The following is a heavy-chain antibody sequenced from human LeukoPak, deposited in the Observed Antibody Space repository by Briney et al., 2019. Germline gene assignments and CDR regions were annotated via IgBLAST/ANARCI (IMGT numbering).Heavy chain of an antibody. CDR3: ARPRELLSAEYFQH. Sequence: QAGGSLRLSCAASGFTFSSYWMSWVRQAPGKGLEWVANIKQDGSEKYYVDSVKGRFTISRDNAKNSLYLQMNSLRAEDTAVYYCARPRELLSAEYFQHWGQGTLVTVSS. CDR2: IKQDGSEK. J-gene: IGHJ1*01. D-gene: IGHD1-26*01. CDR1: GFTFSSYW. V-gene: IGHV3-7*01.